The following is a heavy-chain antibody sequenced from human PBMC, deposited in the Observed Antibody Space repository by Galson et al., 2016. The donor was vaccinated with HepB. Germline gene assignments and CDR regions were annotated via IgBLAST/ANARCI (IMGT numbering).Heavy chain of an antibody. CDR2: INHSGSS. CDR3: ARLPRDTVVVFAANYFDH. J-gene: IGHJ4*02. Sequence: SETLSLTCHVSGDAISSSDWWSWVRQSPGEGLEWIGEINHSGSSSYNPSLMSRVTISIDKSKNQFSLKLNSVSAADTALYFCARLPRDTVVVFAANYFDHWGQGTLVTVSS. CDR1: GDAISSSDW. D-gene: IGHD2-2*01. V-gene: IGHV4-4*02.